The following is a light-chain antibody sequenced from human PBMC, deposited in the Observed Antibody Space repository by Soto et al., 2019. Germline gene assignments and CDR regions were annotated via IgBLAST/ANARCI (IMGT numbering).Light chain of an antibody. J-gene: IGKJ1*01. CDR3: QQRNNWPWT. CDR1: QTVRNNY. Sequence: DIVMTQSPDSLAVSLGERATLSCRASQTVRNNYLAWYQQKPGQAPRLLIYDASSRATGIPDRFSGSGSGTDFTLTISSLEPEDFAVYYCQQRNNWPWTFGQGTKVDIK. V-gene: IGKV3D-20*02. CDR2: DAS.